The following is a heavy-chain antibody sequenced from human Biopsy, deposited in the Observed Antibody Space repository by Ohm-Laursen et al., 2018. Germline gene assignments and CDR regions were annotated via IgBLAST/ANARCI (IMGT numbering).Heavy chain of an antibody. CDR3: ARGMRSSGWPYFDS. CDR1: GVSVSSGSFY. V-gene: IGHV4-61*01. J-gene: IGHJ4*02. Sequence: TLSLTCTVSGVSVSSGSFYWTWIRQPPGQGLEYIGHIYDRGSTANYNPSLESRVTMSVDMPKNQFSLKLSSVTAADTAIYYCARGMRSSGWPYFDSWGQGTLVTVSS. D-gene: IGHD6-19*01. CDR2: IYDRGSTA.